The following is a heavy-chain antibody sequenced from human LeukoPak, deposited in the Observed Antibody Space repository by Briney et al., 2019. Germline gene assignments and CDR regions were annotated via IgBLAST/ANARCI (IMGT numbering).Heavy chain of an antibody. V-gene: IGHV3-48*02. CDR3: ARGLAP. J-gene: IGHJ5*02. Sequence: GGSLRLSCAASGLTFSSYSMNWVRRAPGKGLEWISYISSYSGSTIYYADSVKGRFTISRDNAKNALYLQMNSLRYEDTAVYHCARGLAPWGQGTLVTVSS. CDR2: ISSYSGSTI. CDR1: GLTFSSYS.